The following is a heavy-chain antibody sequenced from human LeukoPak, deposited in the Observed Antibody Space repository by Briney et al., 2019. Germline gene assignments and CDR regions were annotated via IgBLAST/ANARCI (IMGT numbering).Heavy chain of an antibody. CDR3: AKNSGIVVVPAAIRSYYYMDV. V-gene: IGHV3-23*01. D-gene: IGHD2-2*02. CDR1: GFTFSSYA. J-gene: IGHJ6*03. Sequence: PGGSLRLSCAASGFTFSSYAMSWVRQAPGKGLEWVSAISGSGGSTYYADSVKGRFTIARDNSKNTLYLQMNSLRAEDTAVYYCAKNSGIVVVPAAIRSYYYMDVWAKGPRSPSP. CDR2: ISGSGGST.